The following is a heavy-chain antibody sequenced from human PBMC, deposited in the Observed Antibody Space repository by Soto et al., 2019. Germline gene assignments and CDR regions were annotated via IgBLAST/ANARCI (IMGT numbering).Heavy chain of an antibody. CDR3: AREVVGCFGDDCYSCFDP. J-gene: IGHJ5*02. CDR1: GDSVNTGDYY. V-gene: IGHV4-30-4*08. D-gene: IGHD2-21*02. CDR2: VQLNGDT. Sequence: QVQLQESGPRLVKPSETLSLTCTVSGDSVNTGDYYWSWVRQSPGKALEWIGYVQLNGDTYYNPSLTGRVIISVHTSQKPFSLRLTCVPAAQSGGYSFAREVVGCFGDDCYSCFDPGGQGTRFTVSS.